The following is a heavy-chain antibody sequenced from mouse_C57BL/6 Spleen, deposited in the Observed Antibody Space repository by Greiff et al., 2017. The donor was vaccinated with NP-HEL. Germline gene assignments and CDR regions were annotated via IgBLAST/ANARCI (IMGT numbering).Heavy chain of an antibody. CDR2: IYPSDSET. D-gene: IGHD2-14*01. CDR3: ARWGTGAMDY. V-gene: IGHV1-61*01. CDR1: GYTFTSYW. Sequence: VQLQQPGAELVRPGSSVKLSCKASGYTFTSYWMDWVKQRPGQGLEWIGNIYPSDSETHYNQKFKDKATLTVDKSSSTAYMQLSSLKSEDSAVYYCARWGTGAMDYWGQGTSVTVSS. J-gene: IGHJ4*01.